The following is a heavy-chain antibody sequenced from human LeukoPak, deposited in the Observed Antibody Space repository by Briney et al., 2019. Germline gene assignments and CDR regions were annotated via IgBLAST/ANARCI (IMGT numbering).Heavy chain of an antibody. V-gene: IGHV3-48*01. CDR3: ARRFDY. Sequence: GGTLRLSCAASGFTFNTYSMNWVRQAPGKGLEWISYISESSDTIYYADSVKGRFTISRDNAKNSLYLQMNSLRAEDTALYYCARRFDYWGQGTLVTVSS. CDR1: GFTFNTYS. J-gene: IGHJ4*02. CDR2: ISESSDTI.